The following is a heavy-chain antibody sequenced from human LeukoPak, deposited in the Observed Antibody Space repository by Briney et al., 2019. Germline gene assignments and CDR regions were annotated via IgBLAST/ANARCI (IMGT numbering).Heavy chain of an antibody. J-gene: IGHJ5*02. CDR2: ISSNGGST. V-gene: IGHV3-64D*06. CDR1: GFTFSSYA. CDR3: VKGSDYYGSGSYYFGWFDP. D-gene: IGHD3-10*01. Sequence: GGSLRLSCSASGFTFSSYAMHWVRQAPGKGLEYVSAISSNGGSTYYADSVKGRFTISRDNSKNTLHLQMSSLRAEDTAVYYCVKGSDYYGSGSYYFGWFDPWGQGTLVTVSS.